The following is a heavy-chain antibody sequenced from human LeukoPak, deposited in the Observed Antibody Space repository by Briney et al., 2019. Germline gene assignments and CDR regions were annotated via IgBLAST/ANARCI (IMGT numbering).Heavy chain of an antibody. Sequence: GESLKISCKGSGYRFTSYWIGWVRQMPGKGLEWMGRIDPSDSYTNYSPSFQGHVTFSADKSISTAYLQWSSLKASDTAMYYCASYSYSSSWYTRVDYWGQGTLVTVSS. J-gene: IGHJ4*02. V-gene: IGHV5-10-1*01. D-gene: IGHD6-13*01. CDR2: IDPSDSYT. CDR3: ASYSYSSSWYTRVDY. CDR1: GYRFTSYW.